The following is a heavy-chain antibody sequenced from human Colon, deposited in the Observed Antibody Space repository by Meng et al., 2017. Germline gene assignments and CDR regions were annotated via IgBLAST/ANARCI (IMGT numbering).Heavy chain of an antibody. J-gene: IGHJ6*02. D-gene: IGHD5-18*01. CDR3: ARGDYSYGYRYMDV. V-gene: IGHV1-2*06. CDR2: INPNSGDT. CDR1: GYTFTGYY. Sequence: ASVKVSCKASGYTFTGYYMHWVRQAPGQGLEWMGRINPNSGDTNYAQKFQGRVTMTRDTSISTAYMELSRLRSDDTAVYYCARGDYSYGYRYMDVWGQGTTVTVSS.